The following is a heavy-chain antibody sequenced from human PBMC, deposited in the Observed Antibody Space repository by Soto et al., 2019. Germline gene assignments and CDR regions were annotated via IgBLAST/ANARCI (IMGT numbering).Heavy chain of an antibody. V-gene: IGHV1-2*02. Sequence: ASVNVSCKASGYTFTGYYMHWVRQAPGQGLEWMGWINPNSGGTDYAQKFQGQVTISADKSISTAYLQWSSLKASDTAMYYCARSSSYDFWSGYLSGYYGMDVWGQGTTVTVSS. CDR2: INPNSGGT. D-gene: IGHD3-3*01. J-gene: IGHJ6*02. CDR1: GYTFTGYY. CDR3: ARSSSYDFWSGYLSGYYGMDV.